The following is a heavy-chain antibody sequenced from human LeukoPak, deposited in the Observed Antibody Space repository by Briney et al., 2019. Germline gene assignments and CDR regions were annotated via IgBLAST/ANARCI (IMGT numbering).Heavy chain of an antibody. D-gene: IGHD2-15*01. CDR2: IKQDGSEK. CDR1: GFTFSSYW. V-gene: IGHV3-7*03. J-gene: IGHJ4*02. CDR3: AKPHPIVVVVAATDY. Sequence: GGSLRLSCAASGFTFSSYWMSWVRQAPGKGLEWVANIKQDGSEKYYVDSVKGRFTISRDTSKNTLYLQMNSLRAEDTAVYYCAKPHPIVVVVAATDYWGQGTLVTVSS.